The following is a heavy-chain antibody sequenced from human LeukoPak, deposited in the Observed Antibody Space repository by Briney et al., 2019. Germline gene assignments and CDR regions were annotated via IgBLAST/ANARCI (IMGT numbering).Heavy chain of an antibody. V-gene: IGHV3-21*01. Sequence: GGSLRLSCAASGFTFSSYSMKWVRQAPGKGLEWVSSINSSSSYIYYADSVKGRFTISRDNAKNSLYLQMNSLRAEDTAVYYCARYSGVHYDSSGYFLNDAFDIWGQGTMVTVSS. CDR2: INSSSSYI. CDR3: ARYSGVHYDSSGYFLNDAFDI. J-gene: IGHJ3*02. D-gene: IGHD3-22*01. CDR1: GFTFSSYS.